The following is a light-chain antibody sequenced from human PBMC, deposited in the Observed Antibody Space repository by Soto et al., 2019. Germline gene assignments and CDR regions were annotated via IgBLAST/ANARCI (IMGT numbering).Light chain of an antibody. V-gene: IGLV2-11*01. CDR2: DVS. J-gene: IGLJ1*01. Sequence: QSALTQPRSVSGSPGQSVTISCTGTSSDVGGYNFVSWHQQHPGKAPKLMIYDVSKRPSGVPDRFSGSKSGNTASLTISGLQAEDEADYYCCSYAGSYTVVFGTGTKVTVL. CDR1: SSDVGGYNF. CDR3: CSYAGSYTVV.